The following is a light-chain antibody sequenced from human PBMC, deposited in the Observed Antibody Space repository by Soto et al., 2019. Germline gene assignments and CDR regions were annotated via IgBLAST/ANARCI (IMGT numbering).Light chain of an antibody. V-gene: IGLV2-14*01. CDR2: DVS. Sequence: QSALTHPAAVSGSTGQSITISCTGTSSDVGGYNYVSWYQQHPGKAPKLMIYDVSNRPSGVSNRFSGSKSGNTASLTISGLQAEDEADYYCSSYTSSSNRTYVFGTGTKLTVL. CDR3: SSYTSSSNRTYV. J-gene: IGLJ1*01. CDR1: SSDVGGYNY.